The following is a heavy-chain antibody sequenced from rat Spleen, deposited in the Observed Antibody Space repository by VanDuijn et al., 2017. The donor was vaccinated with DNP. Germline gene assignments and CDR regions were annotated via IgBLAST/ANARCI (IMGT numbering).Heavy chain of an antibody. D-gene: IGHD1-11*01. CDR3: ARLGRLRPYWYFDF. CDR1: GFIFTDYN. V-gene: IGHV5-25*01. Sequence: EVQLVESGGDLVQPGRSVKLSCSASGFIFTDYNMAWVRQAPKKGLEWVATITTSDGSTYYPDSVKGRCTISRDDAESSLYLQMNSLKSEDTATYYCARLGRLRPYWYFDFWGPGTMVTVSS. CDR2: ITTSDGST. J-gene: IGHJ1*01.